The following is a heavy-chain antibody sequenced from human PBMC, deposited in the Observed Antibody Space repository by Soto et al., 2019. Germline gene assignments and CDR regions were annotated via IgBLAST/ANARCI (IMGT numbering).Heavy chain of an antibody. CDR1: GYTFTSYG. CDR2: ISAYNGNT. D-gene: IGHD3-10*01. Sequence: ASVKVSCKASGYTFTSYGISWVRQAPGQGLEWMGWISAYNGNTNYAQKLQGRVTMTTDTSTSTAYMELRSLRSDDTAVYYCARXLPYYYGSGSYYIIFDYWGQGTLVTVSS. J-gene: IGHJ4*02. CDR3: ARXLPYYYGSGSYYIIFDY. V-gene: IGHV1-18*01.